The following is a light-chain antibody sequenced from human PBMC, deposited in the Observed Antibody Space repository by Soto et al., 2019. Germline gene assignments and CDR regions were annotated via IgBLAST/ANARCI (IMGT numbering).Light chain of an antibody. CDR2: LGS. V-gene: IGKV2-28*01. Sequence: DIVMTQSPLSLPVTPGEPASISCRSSQSLLHSNGYNYLDWYLQKPGQSPQLLIYLGSNRASGVPDRFSGRGSGTDFTLKISRVEAEDVGVYYCMQALQTPAFGGGTKV. CDR1: QSLLHSNGYNY. J-gene: IGKJ4*01. CDR3: MQALQTPA.